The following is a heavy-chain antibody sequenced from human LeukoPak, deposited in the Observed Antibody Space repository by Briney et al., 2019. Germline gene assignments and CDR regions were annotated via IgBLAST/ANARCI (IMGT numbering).Heavy chain of an antibody. CDR2: IIPIFGTA. CDR1: GGTFSSYA. V-gene: IGHV1-69*05. D-gene: IGHD6-13*01. Sequence: SVKVSCKASGGTFSSYAISWVRQAPGQGLEWMGRIIPIFGTANYAQKFQGRVTITTDESTSTAYMELSSLRSEDTAVYYCARDPIRIAAPDYWGQGTLVTVSS. CDR3: ARDPIRIAAPDY. J-gene: IGHJ4*02.